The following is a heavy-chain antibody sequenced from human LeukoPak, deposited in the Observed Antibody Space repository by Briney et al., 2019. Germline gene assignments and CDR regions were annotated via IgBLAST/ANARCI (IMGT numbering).Heavy chain of an antibody. CDR1: GYTFTKYV. V-gene: IGHV1-3*01. CDR3: ARDDCGDTCYPGGY. CDR2: INAGNGHT. Sequence: ASVTVSFMASGYTFTKYVGHWVRQAPGQRPEWMGWINAGNGHTQYSRNFQGRVTITRDTSASTAYMELSSLTSEDTALYYCARDDCGDTCYPGGYWGQGTLVTVSS. D-gene: IGHD2-21*01. J-gene: IGHJ4*02.